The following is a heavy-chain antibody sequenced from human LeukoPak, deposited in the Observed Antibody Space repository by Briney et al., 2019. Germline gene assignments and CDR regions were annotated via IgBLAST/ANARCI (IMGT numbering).Heavy chain of an antibody. CDR2: IFYSGST. CDR1: GGSISSSNYY. D-gene: IGHD5-24*01. Sequence: KPSETLSLTCTVSGGSISSSNYYWDWIRQPPGKGLEWIGDIFYSGSTHYNPSLKSRVTISVGTSKNQFSLKLSSVTATDTAVYYCARSRNAYNDHDYWGQGTLVTVSP. V-gene: IGHV4-39*01. J-gene: IGHJ4*02. CDR3: ARSRNAYNDHDY.